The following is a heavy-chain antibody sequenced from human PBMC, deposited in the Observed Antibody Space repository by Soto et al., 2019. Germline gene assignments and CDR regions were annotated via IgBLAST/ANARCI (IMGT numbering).Heavy chain of an antibody. J-gene: IGHJ6*03. V-gene: IGHV3-21*01. CDR2: ISSSSSYI. CDR3: ARGIEYCGGPNCYYYYMDV. CDR1: GFTFSSYS. Sequence: EVQLVESGGGLVKPGGSLRLSCAASGFTFSSYSMNWVRQAPGKGLEWVSSISSSSSYIYYADSVKGRFTISRDNAKNSLYLQMNSLRAEDTAVYYCARGIEYCGGPNCYYYYMDVWGKGTTVTVSS. D-gene: IGHD2-21*01.